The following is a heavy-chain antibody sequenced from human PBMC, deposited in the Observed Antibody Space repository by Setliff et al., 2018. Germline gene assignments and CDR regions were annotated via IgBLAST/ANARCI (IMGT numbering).Heavy chain of an antibody. D-gene: IGHD4-4*01. CDR1: GYSFTNYY. J-gene: IGHJ4*02. CDR2: INPSGGST. V-gene: IGHV1-46*03. Sequence: VASVKVSCKASGYSFTNYYMHWVRQAPGQGLEWVGIINPSGGSTSYAQKYQGSVTMTRDTSTSTVYMELSSLRSEDTAVYYCAKSGDYSNRGHFDCWGQGTLVTVSS. CDR3: AKSGDYSNRGHFDC.